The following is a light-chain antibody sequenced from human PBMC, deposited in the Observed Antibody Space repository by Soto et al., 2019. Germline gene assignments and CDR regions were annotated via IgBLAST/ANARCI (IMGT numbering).Light chain of an antibody. CDR2: GTS. V-gene: IGKV3-15*01. CDR3: QQLNSYPRT. Sequence: ETVMTQSPATLCVSPGDRVTLSCRASQSINGNLAWYQRKPGQVPRLLIYGTSVRATGIPARFSGSGSGTDFTLTISSLQPEDFATYYCQQLNSYPRTFGPGTKVDIK. J-gene: IGKJ3*01. CDR1: QSINGN.